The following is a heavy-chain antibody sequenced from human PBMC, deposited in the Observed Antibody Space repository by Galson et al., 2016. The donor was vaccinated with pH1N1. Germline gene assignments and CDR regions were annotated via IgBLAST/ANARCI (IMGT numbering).Heavy chain of an antibody. Sequence: SLRLSCADSGFTFSGFEMNWVRQAPGKGLGWISYITTSGDSLYYADSVKGRFTISRDNAKNSLYLQMNSLRVEDTAVYYCARDYYYYYGMDVWGKGTTVTGSS. V-gene: IGHV3-48*03. J-gene: IGHJ6*04. CDR1: GFTFSGFE. CDR3: ARDYYYYYGMDV. CDR2: ITTSGDSL.